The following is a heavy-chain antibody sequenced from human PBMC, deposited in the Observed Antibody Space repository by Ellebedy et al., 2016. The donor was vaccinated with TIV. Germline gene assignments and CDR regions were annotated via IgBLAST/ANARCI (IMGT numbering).Heavy chain of an antibody. Sequence: ASVKVSCKASGYTFIRYGISWVRQAPGQGLEWMGWISTYSGNTNYARTLRGRITMTADTSTSTAYMELRSLRSDDTAVYYCARLPVSVIGAAGPGEFWFDPWGQGTLVTVSS. CDR2: ISTYSGNT. CDR3: ARLPVSVIGAAGPGEFWFDP. CDR1: GYTFIRYG. J-gene: IGHJ5*02. D-gene: IGHD6-13*01. V-gene: IGHV1-18*01.